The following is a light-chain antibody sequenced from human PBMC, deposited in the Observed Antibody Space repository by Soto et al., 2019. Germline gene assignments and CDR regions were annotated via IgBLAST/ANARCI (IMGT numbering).Light chain of an antibody. J-gene: IGKJ2*01. V-gene: IGKV1-39*01. CDR3: QQTYSTPHT. CDR2: AAS. Sequence: DIQMTQSPSSLSASVGDRVTITCRASQSISSYLNWYQQRPGKAPNLLIYAASSLQSGVPSRFSGSGSGTDFTLTISSLQPEDFATYHCQQTYSTPHTFGQGTKLEIK. CDR1: QSISSY.